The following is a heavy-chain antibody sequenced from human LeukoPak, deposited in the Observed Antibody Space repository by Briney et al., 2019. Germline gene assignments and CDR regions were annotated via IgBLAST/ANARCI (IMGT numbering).Heavy chain of an antibody. V-gene: IGHV1-2*02. Sequence: ASVKVSCKASGYTFTGYYMHWVRQAPGQGLEWTGWVNTHTGATNYAQKFQGAVTMTRDTSISTAYMELSRPRSDDTAMYYCARSGRGHVYGFFDYWGQGTLVTVSS. CDR3: ARSGRGHVYGFFDY. CDR2: VNTHTGAT. D-gene: IGHD3-10*01. J-gene: IGHJ4*02. CDR1: GYTFTGYY.